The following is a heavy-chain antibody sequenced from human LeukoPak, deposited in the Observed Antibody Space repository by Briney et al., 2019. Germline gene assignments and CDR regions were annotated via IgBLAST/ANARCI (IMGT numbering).Heavy chain of an antibody. D-gene: IGHD1-14*01. CDR2: MNPNSGNT. V-gene: IGHV1-8*01. J-gene: IGHJ4*02. CDR1: GYTFTSYD. Sequence: ASVKVSCKASGYTFTSYDMNWVRQATGQGLEWMGWMNPNSGNTGYAQKFQGRVTMTRNTSISTAYMELSSLRSDDTAVYYCARGARLAGNNPQGYGDQETLVTAPS. CDR3: ARGARLAGNNPQGY.